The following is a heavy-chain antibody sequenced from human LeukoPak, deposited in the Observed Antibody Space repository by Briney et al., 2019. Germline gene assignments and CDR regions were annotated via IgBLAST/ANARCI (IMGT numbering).Heavy chain of an antibody. D-gene: IGHD3-10*01. CDR3: AKQRSTMVRGVIDY. J-gene: IGHJ4*02. CDR1: GFTFSSYA. V-gene: IGHV3-30*04. CDR2: ISYDGSNK. Sequence: PGRSLRLSCAASGFTFSSYAMHWVRQAPGKGLEWVAVISYDGSNKYYADSVKGRFTISRDNSKNTLYLQMNSLRAEDTAVYYCAKQRSTMVRGVIDYWGQGTLVTVSS.